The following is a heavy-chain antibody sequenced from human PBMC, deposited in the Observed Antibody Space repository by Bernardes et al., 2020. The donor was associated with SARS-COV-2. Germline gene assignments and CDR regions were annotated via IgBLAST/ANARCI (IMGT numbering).Heavy chain of an antibody. D-gene: IGHD5-18*01. CDR3: AKGIPPRLPATDY. Sequence: GGSLRLSCAASGFTFSSYAMNWVRQAPGKGLEWVSAISSSGGSTYYADSVKGRFTISRDNFKNTLYLQMNSLRAEDTAVYYCAKGIPPRLPATDYWGQGTLVTVSS. V-gene: IGHV3-23*01. J-gene: IGHJ4*02. CDR1: GFTFSSYA. CDR2: ISSSGGST.